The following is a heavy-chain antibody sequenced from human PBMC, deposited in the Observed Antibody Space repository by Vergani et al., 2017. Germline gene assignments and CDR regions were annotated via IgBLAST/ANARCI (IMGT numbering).Heavy chain of an antibody. CDR3: VRTRSGSCSGEGGYSGGFGP. Sequence: QVQLVQSGSEVKKPGASVKVSCRASGYTFTNYALNWVRQAPGQGLGWMGWINSNSGNPTYAQGFKGRFVFSLDSSVSTSYLQINSLQPEDTAVYYCVRTRSGSCSGEGGYSGGFGPWGQGTLVTVSS. CDR1: GYTFTNYA. D-gene: IGHD2-15*01. CDR2: INSNSGNP. J-gene: IGHJ5*02. V-gene: IGHV7-4-1*02.